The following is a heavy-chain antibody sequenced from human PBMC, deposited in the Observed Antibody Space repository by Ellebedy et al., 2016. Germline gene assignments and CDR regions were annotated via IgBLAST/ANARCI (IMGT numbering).Heavy chain of an antibody. CDR2: IDDDGNET. CDR1: GFTFDNYW. D-gene: IGHD3-3*01. Sequence: GGSLRLSCAASGFTFDNYWMAWVRQAPGQGLEWVANIDDDGNETFYVDSVRGRFTISRDYAKSSLYLQMNSLRADDTAVYYCARTRSARCSSWYYFDHWGQGTLVTVSS. CDR3: ARTRSARCSSWYYFDH. V-gene: IGHV3-7*03. J-gene: IGHJ4*02.